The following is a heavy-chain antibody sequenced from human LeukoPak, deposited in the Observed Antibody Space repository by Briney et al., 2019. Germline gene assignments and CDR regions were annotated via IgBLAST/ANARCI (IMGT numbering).Heavy chain of an antibody. Sequence: SQTLSLTCTVSGGSISSGDYYWSWIRQPPGKGLEWIGYIYYSGSTYYNPSLKSRVTISVDTSKNQFSLKLSSVTAADTAVYYCARGNYGDYGEYFQHWGRAPWSPSPQ. J-gene: IGHJ1*01. CDR2: IYYSGST. V-gene: IGHV4-30-4*01. CDR3: ARGNYGDYGEYFQH. D-gene: IGHD4-17*01. CDR1: GGSISSGDYY.